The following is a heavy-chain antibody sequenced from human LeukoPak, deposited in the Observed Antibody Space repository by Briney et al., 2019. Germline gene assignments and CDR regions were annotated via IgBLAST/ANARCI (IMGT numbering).Heavy chain of an antibody. Sequence: GRSLRLSCAASGFTFSSYGMHWVRQAPGKGLEWVAVISYDGSNKYYADSVKGRFTISRDNSKNTLYLQMNSLRAEDTAVYYCAKAFPPGYCSSTSCRSFHFDYWGQGTLVTVSS. CDR3: AKAFPPGYCSSTSCRSFHFDY. J-gene: IGHJ4*02. CDR2: ISYDGSNK. V-gene: IGHV3-30*18. D-gene: IGHD2-2*01. CDR1: GFTFSSYG.